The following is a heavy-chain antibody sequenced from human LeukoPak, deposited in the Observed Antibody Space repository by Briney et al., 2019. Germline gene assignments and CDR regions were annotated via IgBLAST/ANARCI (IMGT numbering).Heavy chain of an antibody. CDR1: GGSISSRNW. Sequence: SETLSLTCAVSGGSISSRNWWSWVRQPPGKGLEWIGEIHHSGSTYYNPSLKSRVTISVDTSKNQFSLKLSSVTAADTAVYYCARGGEGYSYGLDWGQGTLVTVSS. J-gene: IGHJ4*02. CDR3: ARGGEGYSYGLD. CDR2: IHHSGST. V-gene: IGHV4-4*02. D-gene: IGHD5-18*01.